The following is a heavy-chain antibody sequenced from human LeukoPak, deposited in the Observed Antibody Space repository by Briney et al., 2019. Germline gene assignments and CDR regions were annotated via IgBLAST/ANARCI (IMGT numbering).Heavy chain of an antibody. Sequence: PSETLSLTCAVSGVSFDDYYWAWARQTPGKGLEWIGEINHSGYTNDSPSLKSRVTLSIDTSRRPFSLNLRSVTVADAGTYYCTRMTTGHDYWGQGTLVTVSS. CDR1: GVSFDDYY. J-gene: IGHJ4*02. CDR2: INHSGYT. CDR3: TRMTTGHDY. D-gene: IGHD4-17*01. V-gene: IGHV4-34*01.